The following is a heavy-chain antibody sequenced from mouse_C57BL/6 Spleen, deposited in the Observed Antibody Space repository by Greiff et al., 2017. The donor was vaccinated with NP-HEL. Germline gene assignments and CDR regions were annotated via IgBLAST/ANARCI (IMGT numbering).Heavy chain of an antibody. CDR2: ISYDGSN. CDR3: ARHGNTGAY. J-gene: IGHJ3*01. CDR1: GYSITSGYY. Sequence: DVQLQESGPGLVKPSQSLSLTCSVTGYSITSGYYWNWIRQFPGNKLEWMGYISYDGSNNYNPSLKNRISITRDTSKNQFFLKLNSVTTEDTATYYCARHGNTGAYWGQGTLVTVSA. V-gene: IGHV3-6*01. D-gene: IGHD2-1*01.